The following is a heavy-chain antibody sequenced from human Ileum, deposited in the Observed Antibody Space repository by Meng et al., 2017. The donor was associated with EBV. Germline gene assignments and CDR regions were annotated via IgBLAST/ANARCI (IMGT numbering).Heavy chain of an antibody. CDR3: ARGNGWRFDY. Sequence: QVQVVQSGTEVKKPGASVKVSCKVSDYKFNNFGVSWVRQAPGQGLAWMGWININTGNPTYAQGFTGRFVFSLDTSVSTAYLQIDSLKADDTAVYYCARGNGWRFDYWGQGTLVTVSS. D-gene: IGHD6-19*01. J-gene: IGHJ4*02. CDR1: DYKFNNFG. V-gene: IGHV7-4-1*01. CDR2: ININTGNP.